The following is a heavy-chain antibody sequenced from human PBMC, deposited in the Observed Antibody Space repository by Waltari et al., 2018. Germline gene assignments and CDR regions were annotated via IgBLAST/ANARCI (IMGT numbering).Heavy chain of an antibody. CDR3: ARGEGGANEY. J-gene: IGHJ4*01. Sequence: EVQLVESGGGLVQPGGSLRLLCAASGFTFRNYEMNWVRQAPGKGLGGVSYISSGASTIFYADSVKGRLTISRDNAKNSVYLEMNSLRADDTAIYYCARGEGGANEYWGQGTLVTVSS. V-gene: IGHV3-48*03. CDR2: ISSGASTI. CDR1: GFTFRNYE. D-gene: IGHD1-26*01.